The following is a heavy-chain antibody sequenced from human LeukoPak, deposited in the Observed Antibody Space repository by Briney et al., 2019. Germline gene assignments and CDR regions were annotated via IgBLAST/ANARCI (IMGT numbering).Heavy chain of an antibody. V-gene: IGHV3-23*01. CDR3: AKPHTPYCSSGTCYLFDS. CDR2: ISGSGGSA. J-gene: IGHJ4*02. Sequence: AGGSLRLSCAAPGFTLSSYGMSWVRQAPGKGLEWVSTISGSGGSAYYADSVKGRLTISRDNSNNTLYLQMNSLRAEDTAVYYCAKPHTPYCSSGTCYLFDSWGQGTLVTVSS. CDR1: GFTLSSYG. D-gene: IGHD2-15*01.